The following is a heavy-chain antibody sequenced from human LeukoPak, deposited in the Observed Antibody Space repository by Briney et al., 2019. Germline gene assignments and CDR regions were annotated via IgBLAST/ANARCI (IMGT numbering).Heavy chain of an antibody. CDR1: GGSFSGYY. CDR3: ARGEPSIASTGAPPFDL. D-gene: IGHD6-13*01. Sequence: SETLSLTCAVYGGSFSGYYWSWIRQPPGKGLEWLGEINHSGSTNYNPSLKSRVTLSVDTSKNQFSLRLSSVTAADTAVYYCARGEPSIASTGAPPFDLWGRGTLVTVSS. J-gene: IGHJ2*01. CDR2: INHSGST. V-gene: IGHV4-34*01.